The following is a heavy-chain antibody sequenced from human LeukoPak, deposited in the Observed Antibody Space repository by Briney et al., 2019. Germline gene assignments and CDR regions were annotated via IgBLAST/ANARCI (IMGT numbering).Heavy chain of an antibody. CDR1: GGSISSNSYY. CDR3: AGFIEYTSSVAFDI. J-gene: IGHJ3*02. V-gene: IGHV4-39*01. D-gene: IGHD6-6*01. Sequence: PSETLSLTCTVSGGSISSNSYYWGWLRQPPGKGLEWIGSIYYSGSTYCNLSLKSRVTISVDTSKNQFSLKLSSVSAADTAVYYCAGFIEYTSSVAFDIWGQGTMVTVSS. CDR2: IYYSGST.